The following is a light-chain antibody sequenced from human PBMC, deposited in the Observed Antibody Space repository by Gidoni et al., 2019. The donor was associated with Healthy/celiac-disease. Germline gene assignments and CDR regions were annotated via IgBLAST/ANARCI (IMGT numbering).Light chain of an antibody. Sequence: QSALTQPASGSGSPGQSITISCTGTSSDVGGYNYVSWYQQHPGKAPKLMIYEVSHRPSGVSNRFSGSKSGNTASLTISGLQAEDEADYYCSSYTSSSTYVFGTGTKVTVL. CDR3: SSYTSSSTYV. V-gene: IGLV2-14*01. J-gene: IGLJ1*01. CDR2: EVS. CDR1: SSDVGGYNY.